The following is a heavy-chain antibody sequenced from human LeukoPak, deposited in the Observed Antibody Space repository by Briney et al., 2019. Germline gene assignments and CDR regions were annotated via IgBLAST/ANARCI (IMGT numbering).Heavy chain of an antibody. Sequence: GGSLRLSCAASGFTFSSYAMSWVRQAPGKGLEWVPVISGSGTIYYADSVKGRFTISRDNSKNTLYLQMNSLRAEDTAVYYCAKVGRGTMVRGVFFDYWGQGTLVTVSS. CDR1: GFTFSSYA. J-gene: IGHJ4*02. CDR3: AKVGRGTMVRGVFFDY. CDR2: ISGSGTI. D-gene: IGHD3-10*01. V-gene: IGHV3-23*01.